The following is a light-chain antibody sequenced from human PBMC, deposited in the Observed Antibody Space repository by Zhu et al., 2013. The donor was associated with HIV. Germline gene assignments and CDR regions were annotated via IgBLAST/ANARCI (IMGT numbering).Light chain of an antibody. J-gene: IGKJ4*01. V-gene: IGKV3-20*01. CDR1: QSVSSSF. CDR2: GAS. Sequence: EIVLTQSPGTLSLSPGETATLSCRASQSVSSSFLAWYQQKTGQAPRLLIYGASSRATGIPDRFSGSGSGTDFTLTISRLEPEDFAVYYCQQYDSSPLTFGRRD. CDR3: QQYDSSPLT.